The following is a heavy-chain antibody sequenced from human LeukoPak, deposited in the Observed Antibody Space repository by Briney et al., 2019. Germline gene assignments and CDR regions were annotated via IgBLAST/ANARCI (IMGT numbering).Heavy chain of an antibody. J-gene: IGHJ3*02. D-gene: IGHD1-26*01. CDR3: ARGAGVGAYIPFDI. CDR2: ISNSGSYI. V-gene: IGHV3-21*06. CDR1: GFTFSSYS. Sequence: GGSLRLSCGASGFTFSSYSMKWVRQAPGKGLEWVSSISNSGSYIYYEDSLKGRFTISRDNAKNSLYLQMNSLRAEDTAVYYCARGAGVGAYIPFDIWGQGTMVTVSS.